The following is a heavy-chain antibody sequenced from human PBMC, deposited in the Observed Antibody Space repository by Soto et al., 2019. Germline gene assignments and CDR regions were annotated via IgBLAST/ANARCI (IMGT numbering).Heavy chain of an antibody. D-gene: IGHD6-19*01. V-gene: IGHV3-7*01. CDR3: ARDGGLAGPNYYYYMDV. J-gene: IGHJ6*03. CDR1: GFTFSSYW. Sequence: GGSLRLSCAASGFTFSSYWMSWVRQAPGKGLEWVANIKQDGSEKYYVDSVKGRFTISRDNAKNSLYLQMNSLRAEDTAVYYCARDGGLAGPNYYYYMDVWGKGTTVTVSS. CDR2: IKQDGSEK.